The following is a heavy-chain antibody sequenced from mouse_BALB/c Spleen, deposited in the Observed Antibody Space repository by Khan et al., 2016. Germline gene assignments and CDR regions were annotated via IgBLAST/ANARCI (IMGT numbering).Heavy chain of an antibody. V-gene: IGHV3-2*02. CDR2: INYSGDT. Sequence: EVQLQESGPGLVKPSQSLSLTCTVTGYSITSDYAWNWIRQFPGNKLEWMGYINYSGDTHYNPSLKSRISITRDTSKNHFVLHLTSVTAEDTATYYGAREHYSWFAYWGQGALVTVSA. D-gene: IGHD1-1*02. CDR3: AREHYSWFAY. CDR1: GYSITSDYA. J-gene: IGHJ3*01.